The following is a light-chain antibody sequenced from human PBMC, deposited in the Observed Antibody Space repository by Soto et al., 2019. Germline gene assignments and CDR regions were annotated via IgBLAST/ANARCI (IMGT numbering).Light chain of an antibody. CDR3: QQYDNWPPWT. Sequence: EIVITQSPATLSVSPGERATLSCRASQSVSSNLAWYQQKPGQAPRLLIYGASTRATAIPARFSGSGSGTEFTLTISSLQSEDFAVYYCQQYDNWPPWTFGQGTKEEI. CDR1: QSVSSN. V-gene: IGKV3-15*01. J-gene: IGKJ1*01. CDR2: GAS.